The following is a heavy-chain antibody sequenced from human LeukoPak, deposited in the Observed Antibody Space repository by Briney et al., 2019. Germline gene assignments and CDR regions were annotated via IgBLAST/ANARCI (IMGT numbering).Heavy chain of an antibody. CDR2: ISGSGGST. D-gene: IGHD2-15*01. CDR3: AKTLGYCSGGSCYSGVTDY. J-gene: IGHJ4*02. CDR1: GFTFSSYG. V-gene: IGHV3-23*01. Sequence: PGGALRLSCAASGFTFSSYGMSWVRQAPGKGLEWVSAISGSGGSTYYADSMKGRFTISRDNSKNTLYLQMNSLRAEDTAVYYCAKTLGYCSGGSCYSGVTDYWGQGTLVTVSS.